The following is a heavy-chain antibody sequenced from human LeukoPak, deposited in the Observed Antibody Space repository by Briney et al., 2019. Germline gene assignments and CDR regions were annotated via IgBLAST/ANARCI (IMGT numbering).Heavy chain of an antibody. CDR3: AKDPHDTSGYYLDY. D-gene: IGHD3-22*01. Sequence: QSGGSLRLSCAVSGFSVSSYAMSWVRLAPGKGLEWVSGVRGSGDSTYYADSVRGRFTISGDNSQNTLYLEMNSLRAEDSAVYYCAKDPHDTSGYYLDYWGQGTRVTVSS. CDR1: GFSVSSYA. V-gene: IGHV3-23*01. CDR2: VRGSGDST. J-gene: IGHJ4*02.